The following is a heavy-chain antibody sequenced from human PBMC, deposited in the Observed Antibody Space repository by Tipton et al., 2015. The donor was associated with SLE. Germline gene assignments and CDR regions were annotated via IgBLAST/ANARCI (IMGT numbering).Heavy chain of an antibody. V-gene: IGHV4-59*01. D-gene: IGHD6-13*01. CDR1: GGSISSYY. CDR3: ARDGIAAAGTAFDI. Sequence: TLSLTCTVSGGSISSYYWSWIRQPPGKGLEWIGYIYYSGSTNYNPSLKSRVTISVDTSKNQFSLKLSSVTAADTAVYYCARDGIAAAGTAFDIWGQGTMVTGSS. CDR2: IYYSGST. J-gene: IGHJ3*02.